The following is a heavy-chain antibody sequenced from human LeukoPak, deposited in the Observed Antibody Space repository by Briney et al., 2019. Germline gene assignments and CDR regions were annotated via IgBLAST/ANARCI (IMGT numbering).Heavy chain of an antibody. Sequence: GGSLRLSCAASGLTFSSYCMHWVRQAPGKGLEWVAVISYDGSNKYYADSVKGRFTISRDNSKNTLYLQMNSLRAEDTAVYYCAKEFLSEAVAYFDYWGQGTLVTVSS. D-gene: IGHD6-19*01. CDR1: GLTFSSYC. CDR3: AKEFLSEAVAYFDY. CDR2: ISYDGSNK. V-gene: IGHV3-30*18. J-gene: IGHJ4*02.